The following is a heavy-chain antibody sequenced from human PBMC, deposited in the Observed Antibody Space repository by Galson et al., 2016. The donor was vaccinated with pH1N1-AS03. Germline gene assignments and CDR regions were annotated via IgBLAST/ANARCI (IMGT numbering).Heavy chain of an antibody. Sequence: SLRLSCAGSGFRFSRYEMNWVRQAPGKGLEWLAYISDSATAIHYANSVKGRFTISRDNAKNSLYLQMNSLRAEDTAVYYCAREGAQWIDSYFYYVDGWGQGTAVTVAS. CDR2: ISDSATAI. J-gene: IGHJ6*03. CDR1: GFRFSRYE. CDR3: AREGAQWIDSYFYYVDG. V-gene: IGHV3-48*03. D-gene: IGHD2-2*03.